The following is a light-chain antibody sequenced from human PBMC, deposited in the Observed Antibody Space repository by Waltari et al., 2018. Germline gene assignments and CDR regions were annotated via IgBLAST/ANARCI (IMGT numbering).Light chain of an antibody. CDR1: QSISTY. CDR3: QQSYIIPLT. CDR2: AAS. V-gene: IGKV1-39*01. Sequence: DIQMTQSPSSLSASVGDRVTITCRASQSISTYLSWYQQKPGKAPQLLIFAASSLQSGVPSRFSGSGSGTDFTLTISSLQPEDFATYYCQQSYIIPLTFGGGTKVEIK. J-gene: IGKJ4*01.